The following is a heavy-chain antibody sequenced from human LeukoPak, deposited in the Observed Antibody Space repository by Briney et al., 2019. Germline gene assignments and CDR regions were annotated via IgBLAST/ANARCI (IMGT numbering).Heavy chain of an antibody. CDR3: ARRRSKAYEN. V-gene: IGHV3-53*01. Sequence: PGGPLRLSCAASGFTLSSHYMTWVRQAPGKGLEWVSLISSGSSTYYADSVTGRFTISGDNSKNTLYLQLNSLRADDTAVYYCARRRSKAYENWGQGTLVTVSS. J-gene: IGHJ4*02. CDR2: ISSGSST. CDR1: GFTLSSHY. D-gene: IGHD3-22*01.